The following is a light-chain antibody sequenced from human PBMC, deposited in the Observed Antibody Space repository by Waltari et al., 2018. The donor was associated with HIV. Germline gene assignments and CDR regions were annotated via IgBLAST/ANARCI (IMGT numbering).Light chain of an antibody. Sequence: SYELTQPPSVSVSPGQTASITCSGDTLGDKYACWYQQKPGQSPVLVIYQDSTRPSGIPERFSGSNSGNTATLTISGTQAMDEADYYCQAWDSSTYVVFGGGTKLTVL. CDR3: QAWDSSTYVV. J-gene: IGLJ2*01. CDR2: QDS. CDR1: TLGDKY. V-gene: IGLV3-1*01.